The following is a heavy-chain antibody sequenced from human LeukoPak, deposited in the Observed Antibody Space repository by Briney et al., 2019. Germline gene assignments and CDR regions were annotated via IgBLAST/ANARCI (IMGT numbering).Heavy chain of an antibody. D-gene: IGHD1-26*01. CDR2: ISAYNGNT. J-gene: IGHJ1*01. V-gene: IGHV1-18*01. CDR1: GYTFTSYG. CDR3: ATFRELPNTEYFQH. Sequence: GASVKVSCKASGYTFTSYGISWVRQAPGQGLEWMGWISAYNGNTNYAQKLQGRVTMTTDTSTSTAYMELRSLRSDDTAVYYCATFRELPNTEYFQHWGQGTLVTVSS.